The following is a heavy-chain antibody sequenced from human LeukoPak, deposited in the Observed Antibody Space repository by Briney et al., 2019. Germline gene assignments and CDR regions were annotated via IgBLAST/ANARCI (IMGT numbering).Heavy chain of an antibody. D-gene: IGHD2-21*01. Sequence: ASVKVSCKASGYTFTVYYMHWVRQAPGQGLEWMGWINPNSGGTNYAQKFQGRVTMTRDTSISTAYMELSRLRSDDTAVYYCARDSLDVFRATGGDYWGQGTLVTVSS. CDR1: GYTFTVYY. V-gene: IGHV1-2*02. J-gene: IGHJ4*02. CDR3: ARDSLDVFRATGGDY. CDR2: INPNSGGT.